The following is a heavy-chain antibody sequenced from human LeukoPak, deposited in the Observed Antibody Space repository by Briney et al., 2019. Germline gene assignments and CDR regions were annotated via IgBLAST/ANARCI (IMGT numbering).Heavy chain of an antibody. CDR1: GITFSSYG. CDR3: AKAARPTHDYGDPAGYYYYMDV. Sequence: GGTLRLSCAASGITFSSYGMSWVRQAPGKGLEWVSSISSTGGTTYYADSVKGRFTISRDNSKNTLYLQMNSLRAEDTAVYYCAKAARPTHDYGDPAGYYYYMDVWGKGTTVTISS. CDR2: ISSTGGTT. J-gene: IGHJ6*03. D-gene: IGHD4-17*01. V-gene: IGHV3-23*01.